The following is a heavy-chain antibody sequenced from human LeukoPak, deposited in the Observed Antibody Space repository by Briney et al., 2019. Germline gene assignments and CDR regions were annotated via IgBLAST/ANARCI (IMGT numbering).Heavy chain of an antibody. CDR2: MNPNSGNT. J-gene: IGHJ4*02. CDR3: ARRMITFGGVIGNDY. V-gene: IGHV1-8*01. CDR1: GYTFTSYD. Sequence: ASVKVSCKASGYTFTSYDINWVRQATGQGLEWMRWMNPNSGNTGYAQKFQGRVTMTRNTSISTAHMELSSLRSEDTAVYYCARRMITFGGVIGNDYWGQGTLVTVSS. D-gene: IGHD3-16*02.